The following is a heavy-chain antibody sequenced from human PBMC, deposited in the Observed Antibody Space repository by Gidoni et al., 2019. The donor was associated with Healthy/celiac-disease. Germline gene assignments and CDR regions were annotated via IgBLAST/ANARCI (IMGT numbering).Heavy chain of an antibody. V-gene: IGHV4-61*01. J-gene: IGHJ4*02. D-gene: IGHD1-1*01. CDR3: ARGEQTGTTSSADY. Sequence: QVQLQESGPGLVKPSETLSLTCTVSGRSVSSGSYYWSWIRQPPGKGLEWIGYIYYSGSTNYNPSLKSRVTISVDTSKNQFSLKLSSVTAADTAVYYCARGEQTGTTSSADYWGQGTLVTVSS. CDR1: GRSVSSGSYY. CDR2: IYYSGST.